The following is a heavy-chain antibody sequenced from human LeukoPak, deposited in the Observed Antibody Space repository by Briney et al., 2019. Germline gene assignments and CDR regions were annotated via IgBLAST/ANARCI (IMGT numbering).Heavy chain of an antibody. CDR2: INPNSGGT. CDR1: GYTFTGYY. D-gene: IGHD2-2*01. Sequence: GASVKVSCKASGYTFTGYYMHWVRQAPGQGLGWMGWINPNSGGTNYAQKFQGRVTMTRDTSISTAYMELSRLRSDDTAVYYCARVNVVPADPWAYYYGMDVWGQGTTVTVSS. V-gene: IGHV1-2*02. CDR3: ARVNVVPADPWAYYYGMDV. J-gene: IGHJ6*02.